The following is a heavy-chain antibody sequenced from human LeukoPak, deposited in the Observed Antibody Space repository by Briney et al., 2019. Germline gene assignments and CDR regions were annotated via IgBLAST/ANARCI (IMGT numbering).Heavy chain of an antibody. Sequence: SETLSLACTVSGGSISSYYWSWIRQPPGKGLEWIGYIYYSGSTNYNPSLKSRVTISVDTSKNQFSLKPSSVTAADTAVYYCASGYDYYYGMDVWGQGTTVTVSS. J-gene: IGHJ6*02. D-gene: IGHD6-13*01. CDR2: IYYSGST. CDR1: GGSISSYY. CDR3: ASGYDYYYGMDV. V-gene: IGHV4-59*08.